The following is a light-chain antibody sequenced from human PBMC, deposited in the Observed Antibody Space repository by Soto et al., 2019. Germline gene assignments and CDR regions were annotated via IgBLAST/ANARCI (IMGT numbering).Light chain of an antibody. J-gene: IGLJ1*01. CDR1: SSNIGAGYD. Sequence: QSVLTQPPSVSGAPGKRVTISCTGSSSNIGAGYDVHWYQQLPGTAPKLLIYDNSNRPSGVPDRFSGSKSGTSASLAITGLQAEDEADYYCQSYDSSLSALFGTGTKVTVL. V-gene: IGLV1-40*01. CDR2: DNS. CDR3: QSYDSSLSAL.